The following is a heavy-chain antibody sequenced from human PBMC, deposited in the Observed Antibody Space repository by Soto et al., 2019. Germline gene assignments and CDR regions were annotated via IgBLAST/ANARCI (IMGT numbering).Heavy chain of an antibody. CDR2: ITSSGAST. D-gene: IGHD3-3*01. J-gene: IGHJ3*01. Sequence: GGSLRLSCAISGFTSSNYGMNWVRQAPGKGLEWVSSITSSGASTFYADSVKGRFSISRDISKNTVYLQMNSLRVEDSAIYYCARSLQYHDFWSDLDAFDVWGQGTVVTVSS. CDR1: GFTSSNYG. V-gene: IGHV3-23*01. CDR3: ARSLQYHDFWSDLDAFDV.